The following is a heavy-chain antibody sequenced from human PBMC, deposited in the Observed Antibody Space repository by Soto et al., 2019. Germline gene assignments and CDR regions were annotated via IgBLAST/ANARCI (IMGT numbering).Heavy chain of an antibody. D-gene: IGHD3-3*01. V-gene: IGHV1-8*01. Sequence: ASVKVSCKASGYTFSTYEINWVRRAAGQGLEWMGRMNPDNGNTGYAQKFQDRVTMTRNTSISTAYMELSSLRSDDTAVYYCARGPRESGEWLLFDYWGQGALVTVSS. CDR1: GYTFSTYE. CDR2: MNPDNGNT. J-gene: IGHJ4*02. CDR3: ARGPRESGEWLLFDY.